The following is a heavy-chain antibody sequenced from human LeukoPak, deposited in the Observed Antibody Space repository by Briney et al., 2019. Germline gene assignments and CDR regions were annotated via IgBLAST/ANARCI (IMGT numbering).Heavy chain of an antibody. J-gene: IGHJ4*02. V-gene: IGHV1-2*02. Sequence: ASEKVSCKASGYTLTDYYIHWVRQAPGQGLEWMGWINPNSGVTNYAQKFQGRVTLTRDTPISTAYMEVSRLRSDDTAVYCCARAHMTTVTLGDYWGQGSLVTVSS. CDR1: GYTLTDYY. CDR2: INPNSGVT. CDR3: ARAHMTTVTLGDY. D-gene: IGHD4-11*01.